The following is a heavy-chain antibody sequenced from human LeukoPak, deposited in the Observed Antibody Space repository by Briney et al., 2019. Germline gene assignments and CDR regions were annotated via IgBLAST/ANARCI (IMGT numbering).Heavy chain of an antibody. J-gene: IGHJ4*02. CDR3: ARHNVLLWFGELLKWYYFDY. D-gene: IGHD3-10*01. CDR1: DRFFRGYY. CDR2: YNHSGST. Sequence: EPLTLTCGFYDRFFRGYYWRWIRQPPGKGLEWIGDYNHSGSTNYNPSFKSQVTISVDTSKNHVSLKLSSVTAADTAVYYCARHNVLLWFGELLKWYYFDYWGQGTLVTVSS. V-gene: IGHV4-34*01.